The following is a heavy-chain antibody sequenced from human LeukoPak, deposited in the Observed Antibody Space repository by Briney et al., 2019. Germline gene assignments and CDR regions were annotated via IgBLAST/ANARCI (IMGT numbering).Heavy chain of an antibody. CDR3: ARAPHFFDISGSRYYFDY. D-gene: IGHD3-22*01. CDR1: GSSISSGYY. V-gene: IGHV4-38-2*02. CDR2: IYYSGNT. Sequence: PSETLSLTCTVSGSSISSGYYWGWIRQPPGKGLEWIGSIYYSGNTYYNPSLMSRVTISVDTSKNQFSLNLSSVTAADTAVYYCARAPHFFDISGSRYYFDYWGQGTLVTVSS. J-gene: IGHJ4*02.